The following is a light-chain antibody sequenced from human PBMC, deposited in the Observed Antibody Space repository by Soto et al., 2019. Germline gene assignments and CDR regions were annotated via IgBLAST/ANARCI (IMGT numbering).Light chain of an antibody. CDR1: QTVPRSY. CDR3: HQYAWSPLT. V-gene: IGKV3-20*01. J-gene: IGKJ5*01. Sequence: EIVLTQSPGTLSLSPGERATLSCRASQTVPRSYLAWYQQRPGQAPRLLMYDATIRATGIPDRFSGRESGTDFTLTISSLEPEDFAVYYCHQYAWSPLTFGQGTRLEIK. CDR2: DAT.